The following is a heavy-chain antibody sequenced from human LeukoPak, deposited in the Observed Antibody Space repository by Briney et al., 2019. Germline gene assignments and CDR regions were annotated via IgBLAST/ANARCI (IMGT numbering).Heavy chain of an antibody. CDR2: ISWNSGSI. CDR3: AKDLYDSSENDAFDI. Sequence: GRSLRLSCAASGFTFDDYAMHWVRQAPGKGLEWVSGISWNSGSIGYADPVKGRFTISRDNAKNSLYLQMNSLRAEDTALYYCAKDLYDSSENDAFDIWGQGTMVTVSS. V-gene: IGHV3-9*01. J-gene: IGHJ3*02. CDR1: GFTFDDYA. D-gene: IGHD3-22*01.